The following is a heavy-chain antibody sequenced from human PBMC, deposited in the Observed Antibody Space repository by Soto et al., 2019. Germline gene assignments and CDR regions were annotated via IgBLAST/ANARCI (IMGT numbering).Heavy chain of an antibody. Sequence: QVYLVESGGGLVKPGGSLRLSCEASVSTFSDYYMTWIRQAPGKGLEWVAHIGSSGSTINHADSVKGRFTISRDNAKNSLYLQMNSLRDDDTAVYYCARAGGSGWSLDFWGQGTLVTVSS. D-gene: IGHD6-19*01. CDR1: VSTFSDYY. CDR3: ARAGGSGWSLDF. J-gene: IGHJ4*02. V-gene: IGHV3-11*01. CDR2: IGSSGSTI.